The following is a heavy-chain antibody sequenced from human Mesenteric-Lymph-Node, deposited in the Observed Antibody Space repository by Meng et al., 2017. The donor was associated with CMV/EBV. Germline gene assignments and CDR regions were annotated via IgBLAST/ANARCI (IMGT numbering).Heavy chain of an antibody. CDR3: ARHPTNIVVVPAAPYGPFDP. V-gene: IGHV4-34*01. D-gene: IGHD2-2*01. CDR2: INHSGST. Sequence: SETLSLTYAVYGGSFSGYYWSWIRQPPGKGLEWIGEINHSGSTNYNPSLKSRVTISVDTSKNQFSLKLSSVTAADTAVYYCARHPTNIVVVPAAPYGPFDPWGQGTLVTVSS. J-gene: IGHJ5*02. CDR1: GGSFSGYY.